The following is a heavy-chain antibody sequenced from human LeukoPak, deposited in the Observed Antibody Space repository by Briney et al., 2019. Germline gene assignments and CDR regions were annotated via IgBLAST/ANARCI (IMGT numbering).Heavy chain of an antibody. J-gene: IGHJ6*03. CDR2: IYYSGST. CDR3: ARVASGYSIYYYYYYMDV. D-gene: IGHD3-3*01. Sequence: PSETLSLTCTVSGGSISSYYRSWIRQPPGKGLEWIGYIYYSGSTNYNPSLKSRVTISVDTSKNQFSLKLSSVTAADTAVYYCARVASGYSIYYYYYYMDVWGKGTTVTVSS. V-gene: IGHV4-59*01. CDR1: GGSISSYY.